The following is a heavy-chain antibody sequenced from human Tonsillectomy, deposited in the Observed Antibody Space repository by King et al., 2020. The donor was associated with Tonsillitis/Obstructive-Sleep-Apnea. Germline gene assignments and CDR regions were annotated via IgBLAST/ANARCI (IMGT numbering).Heavy chain of an antibody. V-gene: IGHV1-2*02. J-gene: IGHJ5*02. D-gene: IGHD1-1*01. CDR3: ARGGTMTTPIQFDP. Sequence: QLVQSGVEVKKPGASVKVSCKASGYTFIGYYIHWVRQAPGQGLEWMGWMNPNSGATNYAQKVQGRDTMTRDTSINTAYMELSRLRSDDPAVYYCARGGTMTTPIQFDPWGQGTLVTASS. CDR2: MNPNSGAT. CDR1: GYTFIGYY.